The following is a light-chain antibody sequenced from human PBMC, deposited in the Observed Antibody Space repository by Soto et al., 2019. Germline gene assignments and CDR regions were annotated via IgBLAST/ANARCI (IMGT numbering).Light chain of an antibody. Sequence: ENLLTQSPASLSVSPGERGTLSCRASQSVSSNLAWYQQKPGQAPRLLIYAASARATGIPARFSGSGSGTDFTLTISSLQSEDFAVYYCQQYNNWPYTFGQGTKVDI. CDR1: QSVSSN. CDR3: QQYNNWPYT. CDR2: AAS. J-gene: IGKJ2*01. V-gene: IGKV3-15*01.